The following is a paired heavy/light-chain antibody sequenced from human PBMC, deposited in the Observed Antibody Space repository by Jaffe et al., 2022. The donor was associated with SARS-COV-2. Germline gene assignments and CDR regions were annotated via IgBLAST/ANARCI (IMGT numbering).Heavy chain of an antibody. V-gene: IGHV3-7*01. CDR3: VSSDAAWGNGDNLLDH. D-gene: IGHD4-17*01. CDR2: IKEDGSEK. CDR1: GVTFSRYW. Sequence: EVQLVESGGGLVQPGGSLRLSCAASGVTFSRYWMSWVRQAPGKGLEWVANIKEDGSEKYYLDSVKGRFTVSRDNAKNSVYLQMNSLRVDDTAVYYCVSSDAAWGNGDNLLDHWGQGTLVTVSS. J-gene: IGHJ4*02.
Light chain of an antibody. CDR1: QSLVYSDGNTY. J-gene: IGKJ2*01. Sequence: DVVMTQSPLSLPVTLGQPASISCRSSQSLVYSDGNTYLNWFQQRPGQSPRRLIYKVSDRDSGVPDRFSGSGSGTDFTLKISRVEAEDVGVYYCIQGTHWPYTFGQGTKLEIK. CDR2: KVS. CDR3: IQGTHWPYT. V-gene: IGKV2-30*01.